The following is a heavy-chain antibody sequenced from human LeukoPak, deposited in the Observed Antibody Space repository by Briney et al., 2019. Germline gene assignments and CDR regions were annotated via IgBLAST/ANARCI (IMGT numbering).Heavy chain of an antibody. CDR1: GDSVSSNSAA. Sequence: SQTLSLTCAISGDSVSSNSAAWNWIRQSPSRGLEWLGRTYYRSKWYNDYAVSVKSRITINPDTSKNQFFLQLNSVTPDDTAVYYCAREGTAYDNPLGFDPWGQGTLVTVSS. V-gene: IGHV6-1*01. D-gene: IGHD3-9*01. CDR2: TYYRSKWYN. J-gene: IGHJ5*02. CDR3: AREGTAYDNPLGFDP.